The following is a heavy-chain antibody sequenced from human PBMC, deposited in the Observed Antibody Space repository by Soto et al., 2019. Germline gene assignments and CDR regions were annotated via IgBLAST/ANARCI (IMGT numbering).Heavy chain of an antibody. D-gene: IGHD2-15*01. CDR2: INTYNGAT. J-gene: IGHJ4*02. CDR3: ARYCSGGSCHNGVADN. CDR1: GYSLITYG. Sequence: QVQLVQSGGEVKKPGASVKVSCKASGYSLITYGVAWVRQAPGQGLEWMGWINTYNGATKYAQRLQDRLTLTRDRSTNTAYMELRSLRSDDTAVYYCARYCSGGSCHNGVADNWGQGTLVNVSS. V-gene: IGHV1-18*01.